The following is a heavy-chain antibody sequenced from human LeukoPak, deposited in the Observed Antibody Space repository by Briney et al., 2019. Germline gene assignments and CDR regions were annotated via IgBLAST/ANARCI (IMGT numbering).Heavy chain of an antibody. V-gene: IGHV3-48*03. D-gene: IGHD2-21*02. Sequence: GGSLRLSCAASGFTFSSYEMNWVRQAPGKGLEWVSYISSSGSTIYYADSVKGRFTISRDNAKNSLYLQINSLRAEDTAVYYCARDLIPVTGWSTSYYYYYGMDVWGQGTTVTVSS. J-gene: IGHJ6*02. CDR2: ISSSGSTI. CDR1: GFTFSSYE. CDR3: ARDLIPVTGWSTSYYYYYGMDV.